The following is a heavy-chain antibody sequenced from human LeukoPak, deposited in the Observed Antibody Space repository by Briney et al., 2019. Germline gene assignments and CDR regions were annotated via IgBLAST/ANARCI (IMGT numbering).Heavy chain of an antibody. V-gene: IGHV3-30-3*01. D-gene: IGHD1-26*01. CDR1: GFTFSSYA. J-gene: IGHJ6*02. CDR3: ASSGIVGATDDYYYYGMDV. CDR2: ISYDGSNK. Sequence: PGRSLRLSCAASGFTFSSYAMHWVRQAPGKGLAWVAVISYDGSNKYYADSVKGRFTISRDNSQNTLYLQMNSLRAEDTAVYYCASSGIVGATDDYYYYGMDVWGQGTTVTVSS.